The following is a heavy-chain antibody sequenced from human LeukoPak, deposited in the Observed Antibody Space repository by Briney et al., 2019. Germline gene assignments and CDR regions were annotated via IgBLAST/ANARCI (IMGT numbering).Heavy chain of an antibody. CDR1: GFTFDDYA. Sequence: GGSLRLSCAASGFTFDDYAMHWVRQAPGKGLEWVSGISWNSGSIGYADSVKGRFTISRDNAKNSLYLQMNSLRAEDTALYYCAKVSSGYDTFFDYWGQGTLVTVSS. CDR3: AKVSSGYDTFFDY. J-gene: IGHJ4*02. CDR2: ISWNSGSI. D-gene: IGHD5-12*01. V-gene: IGHV3-9*01.